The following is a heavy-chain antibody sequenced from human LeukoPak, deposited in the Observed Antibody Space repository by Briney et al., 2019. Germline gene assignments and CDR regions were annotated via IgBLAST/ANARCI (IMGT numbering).Heavy chain of an antibody. J-gene: IGHJ4*02. D-gene: IGHD3-22*01. CDR1: RYTFTSYD. V-gene: IGHV1-8*01. CDR3: ARLAETPDYYSNGGYFYLGY. Sequence: GASVKVSCKASRYTFTSYDINWVREAAGQGLEWMGWMNPNTGRTGCAQKFQGRVTMTRDTSISTAYMELSSLRSEDTAVYYCARLAETPDYYSNGGYFYLGYWGQGTPVTVSS. CDR2: MNPNTGRT.